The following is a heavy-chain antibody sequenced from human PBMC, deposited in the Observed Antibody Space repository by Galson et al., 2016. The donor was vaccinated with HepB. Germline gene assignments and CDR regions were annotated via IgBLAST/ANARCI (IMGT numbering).Heavy chain of an antibody. CDR1: GFTFSSYS. D-gene: IGHD4-17*01. Sequence: SLRLSCAASGFTFSSYSMNWVRQAPGKGLEWVSYIRSSSSTIYYADSVKGRFTISRDNAKNSLYLQMNSLRDEDTAVYYCARFPSPRDYGDYGDNYYYGMDVWGQGTTVTVSS. CDR3: ARFPSPRDYGDYGDNYYYGMDV. J-gene: IGHJ6*02. CDR2: IRSSSSTI. V-gene: IGHV3-48*02.